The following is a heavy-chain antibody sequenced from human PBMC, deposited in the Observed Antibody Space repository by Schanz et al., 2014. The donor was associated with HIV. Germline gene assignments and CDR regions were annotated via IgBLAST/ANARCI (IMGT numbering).Heavy chain of an antibody. J-gene: IGHJ4*02. D-gene: IGHD6-19*01. Sequence: QVQLVESGGGVVQPGRSLRLSCAGSGFSFDTFGIHWVRQAPGKGLEWLAVISYDGTKKHYADSVKGRFTISRDNSKNSLSLLIKSLRAEDAAVYYCARGRRGAVAGSSDYWGQGTLVTVSP. CDR3: ARGRRGAVAGSSDY. CDR1: GFSFDTFG. V-gene: IGHV3-30*03. CDR2: ISYDGTKK.